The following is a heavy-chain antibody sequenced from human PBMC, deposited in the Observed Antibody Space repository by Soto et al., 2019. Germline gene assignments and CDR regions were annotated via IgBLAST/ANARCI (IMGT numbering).Heavy chain of an antibody. J-gene: IGHJ4*02. CDR1: GFTFSSYG. Sequence: GGSLRLSCAASGFTFSSYGMHWVRQAPGKGLEWVAVISYDGSNKYYADSVKGRFTISRDNSKNTLYLQMNSLRAEDTAVYYCAKDGIQWLVDSWYYFDYWGQGTLVTVSS. CDR2: ISYDGSNK. D-gene: IGHD6-19*01. V-gene: IGHV3-30*18. CDR3: AKDGIQWLVDSWYYFDY.